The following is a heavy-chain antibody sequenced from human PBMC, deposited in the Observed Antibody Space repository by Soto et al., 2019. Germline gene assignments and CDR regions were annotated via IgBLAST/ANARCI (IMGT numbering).Heavy chain of an antibody. V-gene: IGHV3-9*03. J-gene: IGHJ4*02. CDR3: AKVKAATPLACLDY. Sequence: EVQLVESGGGLVQPGRSLRLSCAASGFTLDDYAMHWVRQAPGKGLEWVSGISWNRGSIGYADSVKGRFTISRDNAKNSLYLQMKSLRAESMSLYSCAKVKAATPLACLDYWGQGTLVTVSS. D-gene: IGHD6-25*01. CDR1: GFTLDDYA. CDR2: ISWNRGSI.